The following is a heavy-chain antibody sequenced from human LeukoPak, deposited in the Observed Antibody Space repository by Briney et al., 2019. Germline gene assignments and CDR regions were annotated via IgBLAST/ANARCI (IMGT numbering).Heavy chain of an antibody. Sequence: PGGSLRLSCAVSGFTFSNDWMPWVRQAPGKGLVWVSRISGDGTTINYADSVKGRFTISRDNAKKTLYLQMDSLRAEDTAVYYCAGTWSFDYWGQGTLVTVSS. CDR3: AGTWSFDY. CDR1: GFTFSNDW. J-gene: IGHJ4*02. CDR2: ISGDGTTI. V-gene: IGHV3-74*01. D-gene: IGHD2-15*01.